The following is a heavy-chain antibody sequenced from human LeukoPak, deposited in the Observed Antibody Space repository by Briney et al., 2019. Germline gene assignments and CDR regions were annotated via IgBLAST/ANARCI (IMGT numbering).Heavy chain of an antibody. Sequence: ASVKVSCKASGYTFTSYAMNWVRQAPGQGLEWMGWIDTNTGNPTYAQGFTGRFVFSLDTSVSTAYLQIGSLKAEDTAVYYCTRGHTRGYSRNEYWGQGTLVTVSS. CDR3: TRGHTRGYSRNEY. CDR2: IDTNTGNP. D-gene: IGHD5-12*01. CDR1: GYTFTSYA. J-gene: IGHJ4*02. V-gene: IGHV7-4-1*01.